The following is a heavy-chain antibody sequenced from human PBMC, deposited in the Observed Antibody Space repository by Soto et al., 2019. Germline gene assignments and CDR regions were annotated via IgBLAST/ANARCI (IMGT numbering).Heavy chain of an antibody. CDR1: GGSFSGYY. Sequence: QVQLQQWGAGLLKPSEPLSLTCAVYGGSFSGYYWSWIRQPPGKGLEWMGEINHSGSTNYNPSLKSRVTISVDTSKNQFSLTLSSVTAADTAVYYCARGQIMITFGGVIPWFDPWGQGTLVTVSS. V-gene: IGHV4-34*01. J-gene: IGHJ5*02. D-gene: IGHD3-16*01. CDR3: ARGQIMITFGGVIPWFDP. CDR2: INHSGST.